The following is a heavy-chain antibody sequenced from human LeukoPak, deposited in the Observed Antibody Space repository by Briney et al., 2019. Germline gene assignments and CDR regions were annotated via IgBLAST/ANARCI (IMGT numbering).Heavy chain of an antibody. CDR2: ISYDGSNK. D-gene: IGHD3/OR15-3a*01. Sequence: PGGSLRLSCAASGFTFSSYAMHWVRQAPGRGLEWVAVISYDGSNKYYADSVKGRFTISRDNSKNTLYLQMNSLRAEDTAVYYCARVMISGYLPDYWGQGTLVTVSS. J-gene: IGHJ4*02. CDR3: ARVMISGYLPDY. CDR1: GFTFSSYA. V-gene: IGHV3-30*04.